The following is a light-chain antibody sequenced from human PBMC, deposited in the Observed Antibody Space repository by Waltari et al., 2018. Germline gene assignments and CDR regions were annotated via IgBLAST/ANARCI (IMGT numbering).Light chain of an antibody. CDR3: QQYTHSPWT. CDR2: GIS. V-gene: IGKV3-20*01. J-gene: IGKJ1*01. Sequence: SCKTSQTVYNTYLAWYQQKLGQAPRLLISGISIRATGIPDRFRGSGSGTDFTLTISRLEPEDFAVYFCQQYTHSPWTFGQGTRVEVK. CDR1: QTVYNTY.